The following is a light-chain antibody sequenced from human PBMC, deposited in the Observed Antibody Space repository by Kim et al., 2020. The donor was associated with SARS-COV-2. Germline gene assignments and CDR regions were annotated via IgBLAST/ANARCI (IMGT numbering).Light chain of an antibody. V-gene: IGLV2-11*01. J-gene: IGLJ2*01. CDR1: SSDVGGYNY. Sequence: QSALTQPRSASGSPGQSVTISCTGTSSDVGGYNYVSWYQQHPGKAPKLMIYDVSKRRSVVPDRFSGSKSGDPAYLTVSGLQAEDEADYYCCSYAGSYTLVFGGGTKLTVL. CDR2: DVS. CDR3: CSYAGSYTLV.